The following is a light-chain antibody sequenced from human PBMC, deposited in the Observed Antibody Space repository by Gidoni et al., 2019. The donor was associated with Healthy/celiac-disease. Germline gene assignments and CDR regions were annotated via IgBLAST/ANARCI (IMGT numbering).Light chain of an antibody. V-gene: IGKV3-11*01. CDR1: QSVSSY. CDR3: QQRSNWPPTT. CDR2: EAS. Sequence: EIVLTQSPATLSLSPGESATLHCRASQSVSSYLAWYQQKPGQAPRLLIYEASNRATGIPARFSGSGSGTDFTLTISSLEPEDFAVYYCQQRSNWPPTTFGGGTKVEIK. J-gene: IGKJ4*01.